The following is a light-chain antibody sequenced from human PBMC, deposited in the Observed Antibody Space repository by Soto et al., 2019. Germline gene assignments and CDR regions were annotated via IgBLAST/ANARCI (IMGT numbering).Light chain of an antibody. J-gene: IGKJ1*01. CDR1: QSVSNN. Sequence: EIVMTQSPATLSVSPGERATLSCRASQSVSNNLAWYQKKPGQAPRLLIYGASTRATGIPARFSGSGSGTEFTLTISSLQSGDFAVYYCQQYNNWWTFGPGTKVEIK. V-gene: IGKV3-15*01. CDR3: QQYNNWWT. CDR2: GAS.